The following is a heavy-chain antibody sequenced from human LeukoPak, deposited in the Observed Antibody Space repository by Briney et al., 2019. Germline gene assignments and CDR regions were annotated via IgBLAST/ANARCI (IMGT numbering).Heavy chain of an antibody. CDR1: GFTFSSYG. J-gene: IGHJ3*02. V-gene: IGHV3-23*01. D-gene: IGHD2-15*01. CDR3: ANLVYCSGGSCYPTFDAFDI. Sequence: GGSLRLSCAASGFTFSSYGMSWVRQAPGKGLEWVSSISGSGGDTYYADSVKGRFTISRDSSNNTLYLQMNSLRAEDTAVYYCANLVYCSGGSCYPTFDAFDIWGQGTMVTVSS. CDR2: ISGSGGDT.